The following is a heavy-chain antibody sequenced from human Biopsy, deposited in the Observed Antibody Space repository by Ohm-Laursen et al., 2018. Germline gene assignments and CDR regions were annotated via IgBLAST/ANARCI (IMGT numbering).Heavy chain of an antibody. J-gene: IGHJ4*02. CDR3: ARDSRGGHLNTTLITGKNLDS. V-gene: IGHV4-59*01. Sequence: SDTLSLTCEVYGKTFSDYYWSWIRQSPGKGLEWIGYIYYTGSTNYNPSVKSRVTISVDTSKNQFSLKLNSVTAADTAVYFCARDSRGGHLNTTLITGKNLDSWGQGILVTVSS. CDR1: GKTFSDYY. D-gene: IGHD3-16*01. CDR2: IYYTGST.